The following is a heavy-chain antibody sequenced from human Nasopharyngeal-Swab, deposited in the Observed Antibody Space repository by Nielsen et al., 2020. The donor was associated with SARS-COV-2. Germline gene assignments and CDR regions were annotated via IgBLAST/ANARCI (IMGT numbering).Heavy chain of an antibody. V-gene: IGHV4-4*07. D-gene: IGHD3-3*01. Sequence: SETLSLTCTVSGGSISSYYWSWIRQPAGKGLEWIGRIYTSGSTNYNPSLKSRATMSVDTSKNQFSLKLSSVTAADTAVYYCARDPSTIFGGGIGMDVWGQGTTVTVSS. CDR1: GGSISSYY. J-gene: IGHJ6*02. CDR3: ARDPSTIFGGGIGMDV. CDR2: IYTSGST.